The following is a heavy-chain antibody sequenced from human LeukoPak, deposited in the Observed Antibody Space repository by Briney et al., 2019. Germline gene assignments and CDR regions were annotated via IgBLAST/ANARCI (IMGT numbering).Heavy chain of an antibody. CDR3: ARGQYDDFWSGTNYYYGMDV. CDR2: INHSGST. Sequence: SETLFLTCTVSDASIRSYYWSWIRQPPGKGLEWIGEINHSGSTNYNPSLKSRVTISVDTSKNQFSLKLSSVTAADTAVYYCARGQYDDFWSGTNYYYGMDVWGQGTTVTVSS. CDR1: DASIRSYY. J-gene: IGHJ6*02. V-gene: IGHV4-34*01. D-gene: IGHD3-3*01.